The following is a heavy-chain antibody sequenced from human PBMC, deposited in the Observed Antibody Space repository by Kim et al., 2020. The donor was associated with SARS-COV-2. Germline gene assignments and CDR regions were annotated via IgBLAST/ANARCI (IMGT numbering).Heavy chain of an antibody. J-gene: IGHJ3*02. Sequence: GGSLRLSCAASRFTFSSYGMHWVRQAPGKGLEWVAVIWYDGSNKYYADSVKGRFTISRDNSKNTLYLQMNSLRAEDTAVYYCARDRVIVPNSEVAFDTWGQGTMVTVSS. CDR1: RFTFSSYG. V-gene: IGHV3-33*01. D-gene: IGHD3-22*01. CDR3: ARDRVIVPNSEVAFDT. CDR2: IWYDGSNK.